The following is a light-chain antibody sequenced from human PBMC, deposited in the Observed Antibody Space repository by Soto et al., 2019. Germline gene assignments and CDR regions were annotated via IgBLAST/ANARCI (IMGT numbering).Light chain of an antibody. J-gene: IGKJ2*01. CDR3: QQYHIYPRT. V-gene: IGKV1-8*01. CDR2: AAS. Sequence: AIRMTQSPSSLSASTGDRVTITCRASQGISSYLAWYQQKPGKAPKLLIYAASTLQSGVPSRFSGSGSGTDFTLTLSCLQSEDFATYYCQQYHIYPRTFGQGTKLEIK. CDR1: QGISSY.